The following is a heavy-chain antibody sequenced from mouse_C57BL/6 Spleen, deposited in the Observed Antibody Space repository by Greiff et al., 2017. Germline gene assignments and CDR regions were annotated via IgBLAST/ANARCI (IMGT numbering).Heavy chain of an antibody. D-gene: IGHD4-1*01. J-gene: IGHJ2*01. Sequence: VQLQQPGAELVRPGSSVKLSCKASGYTFTSYWMDWVKQRPGQGLEWIGNIYPSDSETHYNQKFKDKATLTVDKSSSTAYMQLSSLTSEDSAVYYCARGGANWEVYFDYWGQGTTLTVSS. V-gene: IGHV1-61*01. CDR2: IYPSDSET. CDR1: GYTFTSYW. CDR3: ARGGANWEVYFDY.